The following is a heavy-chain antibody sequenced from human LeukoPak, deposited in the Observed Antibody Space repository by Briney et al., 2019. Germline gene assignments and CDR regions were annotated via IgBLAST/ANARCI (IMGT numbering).Heavy chain of an antibody. V-gene: IGHV1-2*02. D-gene: IGHD2-15*01. CDR3: ARGPIVVVVAATPDDY. CDR1: GYTFTGYY. CDR2: INPNSGGT. J-gene: IGHJ4*02. Sequence: ASVKVSCKASGYTFTGYYMHWVRQAPGQGLGWMGWINPNSGGTNYAQKFQGRVTMTRDTSISTAYTELSRLRSDDTAVYYCARGPIVVVVAATPDDYWGQGTLVTVSS.